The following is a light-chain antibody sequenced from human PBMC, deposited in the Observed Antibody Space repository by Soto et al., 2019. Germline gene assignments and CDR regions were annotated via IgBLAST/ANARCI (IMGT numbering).Light chain of an antibody. CDR2: GAS. Sequence: DIQLTQSPSFLSASVGDRVTITCRASQGISSYLAWYQQRPGQAPKLLMYGASPLQSGVPSRFSGSSSGTTFTLTINKLQPEDFANCYCHKLNNFPRTFGQETKVE. J-gene: IGKJ1*01. V-gene: IGKV1-9*01. CDR1: QGISSY. CDR3: HKLNNFPRT.